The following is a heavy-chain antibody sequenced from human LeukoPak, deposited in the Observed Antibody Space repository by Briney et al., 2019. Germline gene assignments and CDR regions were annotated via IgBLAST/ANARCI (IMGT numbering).Heavy chain of an antibody. CDR2: ISSSGSTI. J-gene: IGHJ4*02. CDR1: GFTFSDYY. D-gene: IGHD1-26*01. Sequence: GGSLRLSCAASGFTFSDYYMSWIRQAPVKGLEWVSYISSSGSTIYYADSVKGRFTISRDNAKNSLYLQMNSLRAEDTAVYYCARTARVGDNAGYFDYWGQGTLVTVSS. V-gene: IGHV3-11*01. CDR3: ARTARVGDNAGYFDY.